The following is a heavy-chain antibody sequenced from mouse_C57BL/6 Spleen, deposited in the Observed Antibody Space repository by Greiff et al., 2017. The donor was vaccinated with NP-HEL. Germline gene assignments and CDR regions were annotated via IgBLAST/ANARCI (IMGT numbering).Heavy chain of an antibody. Sequence: VQLQQPGAELVRPGSSVKLSCKASGYTFTSYWMHWVKQRPIQGLEWIGNIDPSDSETHYNQKFKDKATLTVDKSSSTAYMQLSSLASEDSAVYSCARTRLSYDNGGYFGVWGTGTTVTVSS. V-gene: IGHV1-52*01. D-gene: IGHD2-4*01. CDR1: GYTFTSYW. CDR2: IDPSDSET. J-gene: IGHJ1*03. CDR3: ARTRLSYDNGGYFGV.